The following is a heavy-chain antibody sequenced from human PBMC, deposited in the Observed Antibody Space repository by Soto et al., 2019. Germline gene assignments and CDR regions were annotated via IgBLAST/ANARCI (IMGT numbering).Heavy chain of an antibody. J-gene: IGHJ6*03. D-gene: IGHD2-15*01. Sequence: GASVKVSCKASGYTFTSYGISWVRQAPGQGLEWMGCFSAENGNTNYAQKLQGRVTMTEDTSTDTAYMELSSLRSEDTAVYYCATGAYCSGGSCYSDYYYMDVWGKGTTVTVSS. CDR3: ATGAYCSGGSCYSDYYYMDV. CDR1: GYTFTSYG. V-gene: IGHV1-18*01. CDR2: FSAENGNT.